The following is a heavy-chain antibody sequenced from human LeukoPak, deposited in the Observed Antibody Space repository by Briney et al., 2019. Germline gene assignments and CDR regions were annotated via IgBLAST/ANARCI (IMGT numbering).Heavy chain of an antibody. CDR3: MVRGVTPNSFDI. CDR1: GASISSSSYY. J-gene: IGHJ3*02. D-gene: IGHD3-10*01. CDR2: IYYSGNT. Sequence: SGTLSLTCTVSGASISSSSYYWGWIRQPPGRGLEWIGSIYYSGNTYHNPSLKSRVTISVDTSKNQFSLKLSSVCITVRDTKGSMVRGVTPNSFDIWGQGTMVTVSS. V-gene: IGHV4-39*01.